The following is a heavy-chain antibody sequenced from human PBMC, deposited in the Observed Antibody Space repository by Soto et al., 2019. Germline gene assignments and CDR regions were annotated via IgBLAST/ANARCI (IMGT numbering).Heavy chain of an antibody. Sequence: LRLSCAASGFTFSSYSMNWVRQAPGKGLECVSYITGGSTIYYADSVKGRFTVSRDNAENSLYLQMNSLGDEDTAVYYCARGPNTAVAGRFDYWGQGTLVTVSS. J-gene: IGHJ4*02. CDR1: GFTFSSYS. V-gene: IGHV3-48*02. CDR2: ITGGSTI. D-gene: IGHD6-19*01. CDR3: ARGPNTAVAGRFDY.